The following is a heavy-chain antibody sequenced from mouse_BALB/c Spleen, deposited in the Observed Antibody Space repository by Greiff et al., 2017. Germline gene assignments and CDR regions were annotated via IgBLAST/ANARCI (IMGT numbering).Heavy chain of an antibody. CDR2: ISSGSSTI. V-gene: IGHV5-17*02. CDR3: ARYLYYYGSSYLDY. Sequence: EVHLVESGGGLVQPGGSRKLSCAASGFTFSSFGMHWVRQAPEKGLEWVAYISSGSSTIYYADTVKGRFTISRDNPKNTLFLQMTSLRSEDTAMYYCARYLYYYGSSYLDYWGQGTTLTVSS. J-gene: IGHJ2*01. D-gene: IGHD1-1*01. CDR1: GFTFSSFG.